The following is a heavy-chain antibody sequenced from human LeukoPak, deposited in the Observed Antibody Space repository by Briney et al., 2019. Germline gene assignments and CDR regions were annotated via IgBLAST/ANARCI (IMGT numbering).Heavy chain of an antibody. J-gene: IGHJ4*02. D-gene: IGHD3-22*01. CDR3: ARGGPTTYYYDSSGYYGY. Sequence: GGSLGLSCAASGFTFSSYGMHWVRQAPGKGLEWVAVIWYDGSNKYYADSVKGRFTISRDNSKNTLYLQMNSLRAEDTAVYYCARGGPTTYYYDSSGYYGYWGQGTLVTVSS. CDR2: IWYDGSNK. CDR1: GFTFSSYG. V-gene: IGHV3-33*01.